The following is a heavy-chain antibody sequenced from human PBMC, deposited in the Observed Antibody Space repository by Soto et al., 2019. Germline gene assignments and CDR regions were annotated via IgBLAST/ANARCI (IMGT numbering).Heavy chain of an antibody. V-gene: IGHV3-48*02. CDR3: ARNRRYADYSLDY. D-gene: IGHD4-17*01. Sequence: EVQLVESGGGLVQPGGSLRLSCAASGFTFSSYAMNWVRQAPGKGLEWVSYISSSITTVYYADSVKGRFTISRDNAQNSLYLQINSLRDEDTAVYYCARNRRYADYSLDYWGQGTLVTVSS. CDR1: GFTFSSYA. J-gene: IGHJ4*02. CDR2: ISSSITTV.